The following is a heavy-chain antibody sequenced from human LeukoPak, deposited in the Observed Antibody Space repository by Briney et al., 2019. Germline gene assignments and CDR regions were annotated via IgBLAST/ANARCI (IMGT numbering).Heavy chain of an antibody. CDR1: GGSISSSNW. CDR2: IYHSGST. J-gene: IGHJ6*02. V-gene: IGHV4-4*02. D-gene: IGHD5-18*01. CDR3: ARAPFYSYGRYYYYYGMDV. Sequence: SETLSLTCAVSGGSISSSNWWSWVRQPPGKGLEWIGEIYHSGSTNYNPSLKSRVTISVDKSKNQFSLQLNSVTPEDTAAYYCARAPFYSYGRYYYYYGMDVWGQGTTVTVSS.